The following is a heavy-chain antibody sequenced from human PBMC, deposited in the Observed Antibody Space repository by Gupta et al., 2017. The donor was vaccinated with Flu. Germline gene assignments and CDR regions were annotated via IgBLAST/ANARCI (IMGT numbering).Heavy chain of an antibody. J-gene: IGHJ6*03. Sequence: LEWMGIINSSGGSTSYAQKFQGRVSMTRDTSTSTVYMELSSLRSEDTAVYYCASSCGNTSCYTDYYYYYMDVWGKGTTVTVSS. CDR2: INSSGGST. CDR3: ASSCGNTSCYTDYYYYYMDV. D-gene: IGHD2-2*02. V-gene: IGHV1-46*01.